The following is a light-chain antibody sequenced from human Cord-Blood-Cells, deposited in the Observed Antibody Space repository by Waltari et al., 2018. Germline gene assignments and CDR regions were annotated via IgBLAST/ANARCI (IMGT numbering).Light chain of an antibody. CDR3: SSYTSSSTHWV. CDR2: EVS. V-gene: IGLV2-14*01. J-gene: IGLJ3*02. Sequence: QSALTQPASVSGSPGQSITISCTGPRSDVGGYNYVSCYQQHPGKAPKLMIYEVSNRPSGVSNRFSGSKSGNTASLTISGLQAEDEADYYCSSYTSSSTHWVFGGGTKLTVL. CDR1: RSDVGGYNY.